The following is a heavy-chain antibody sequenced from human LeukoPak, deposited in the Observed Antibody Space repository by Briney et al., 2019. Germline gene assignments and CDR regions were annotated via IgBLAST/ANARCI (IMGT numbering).Heavy chain of an antibody. V-gene: IGHV3-9*01. Sequence: PGGSLRLSCVASGFPFDDYGMFWVRQTPGKGLEWISGISWNSGIIAYADSVKGRFTIFRDNAKNSLYLQMNSLRVEDTAVYYCVKDRYFYDSGSKANWGQGTLVAVSS. CDR2: ISWNSGII. CDR1: GFPFDDYG. D-gene: IGHD3-22*01. J-gene: IGHJ4*02. CDR3: VKDRYFYDSGSKAN.